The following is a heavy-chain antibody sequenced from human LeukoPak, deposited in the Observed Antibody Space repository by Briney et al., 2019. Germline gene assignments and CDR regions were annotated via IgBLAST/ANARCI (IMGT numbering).Heavy chain of an antibody. CDR1: GFTFSSYA. CDR3: ARDNGMDV. Sequence: PGGSLRLSCAASGFTFSSYAMHWVRQAPGKGLEWVAVISYDGSNKYYADSVKGRFTISRDNSKNTLYLRMNSLRAEDTAVYYCARDNGMDVWGQGTTVIVSS. V-gene: IGHV3-30-3*01. CDR2: ISYDGSNK. J-gene: IGHJ6*02.